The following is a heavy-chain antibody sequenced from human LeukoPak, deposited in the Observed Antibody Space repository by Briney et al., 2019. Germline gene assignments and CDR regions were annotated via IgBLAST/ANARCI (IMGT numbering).Heavy chain of an antibody. CDR2: ISTYNGNT. V-gene: IGHV1-18*01. CDR1: GYTFTSYG. J-gene: IGHJ4*02. CDR3: ARGGDSSGLNRFAY. D-gene: IGHD3-22*01. Sequence: ASVKVSCKASGYTFTSYGISWVRQAPGQGLEWMRWISTYNGNTNYAQKLQGRVTMTRDTSTSTAYMELRSLRSDDTAVYYCARGGDSSGLNRFAYWGQGTLVTVSS.